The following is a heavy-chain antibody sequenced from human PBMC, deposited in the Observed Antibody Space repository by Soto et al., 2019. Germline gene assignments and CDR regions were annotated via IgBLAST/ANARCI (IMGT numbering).Heavy chain of an antibody. J-gene: IGHJ6*04. V-gene: IGHV3-30*18. D-gene: IGHD3-10*01. CDR1: GFTFTTHA. CDR2: IAYDGNEK. CDR3: GKDVEDYVPYYYGVDV. Sequence: QVQLVESGGGVVQPGTSLRLSCAASGFTFTTHAMHWVRQAPGKGLEWMAAIAYDGNEKFYADSVSSRFTISKDNYKNALYLQINTLRNEDTAVYYCGKDVEDYVPYYYGVDVWGEGTTVTVSS.